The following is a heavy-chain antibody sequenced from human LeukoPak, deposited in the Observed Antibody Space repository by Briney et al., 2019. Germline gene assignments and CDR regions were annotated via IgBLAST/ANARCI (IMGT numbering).Heavy chain of an antibody. Sequence: SETLSLTCAVYGGSFSGYYWSWIRQPPGKGLEWIGYIYYSGSTNYNPSLKSRVTISVDTSKNQFSLKLSSVTAAGTAVYYCARGYSGYENYGMDVWGQGTTVTVSS. J-gene: IGHJ6*02. D-gene: IGHD5-12*01. V-gene: IGHV4-59*01. CDR1: GGSFSGYY. CDR2: IYYSGST. CDR3: ARGYSGYENYGMDV.